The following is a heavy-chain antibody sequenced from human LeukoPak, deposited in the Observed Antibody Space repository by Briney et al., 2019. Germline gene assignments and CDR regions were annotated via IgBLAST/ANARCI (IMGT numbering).Heavy chain of an antibody. J-gene: IGHJ3*02. CDR2: INPNSGGT. CDR1: GYTFTGYY. V-gene: IGHV1-2*02. CDR3: ARHSVEMDAFDI. D-gene: IGHD5-24*01. Sequence: ASVKVSCKTSGYTFTGYYIHWMRQAPGQGLEWMGWINPNSGGTNYGENFQGRVTMTRDTSISTAYMELSRLRSDDTAVYYCARHSVEMDAFDIWGQGTMVTVSS.